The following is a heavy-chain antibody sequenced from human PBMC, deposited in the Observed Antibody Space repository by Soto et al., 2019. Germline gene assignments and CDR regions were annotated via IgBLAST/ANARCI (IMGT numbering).Heavy chain of an antibody. CDR2: IWYDGSNK. D-gene: IGHD6-6*01. Sequence: PGGSLRLSCAASGFTFSSYGMHWVRQAPGKGLEWVAVIWYDGSNKYYADSVKGRFTISRDNSKNTLYLQMNSLRAEDTAVYYCARDRVARRYYYYGMGVWGQGTTVTVSS. CDR3: ARDRVARRYYYYGMGV. CDR1: GFTFSSYG. V-gene: IGHV3-33*01. J-gene: IGHJ6*02.